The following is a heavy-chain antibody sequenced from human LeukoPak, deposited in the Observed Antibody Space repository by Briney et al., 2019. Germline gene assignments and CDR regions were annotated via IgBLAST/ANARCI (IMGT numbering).Heavy chain of an antibody. J-gene: IGHJ4*02. CDR1: GGSISSSSYY. Sequence: SETLSLTCTVSGGSISSSSYYWGWIRQPPGKRLEWIGSIYYSGSTCYNPSLKSRVTISVDTSKNQFSLNLSSVTAADTAVYYCARLYYDSSGYYQICYFDYWGQGTLVTVSS. CDR3: ARLYYDSSGYYQICYFDY. CDR2: IYYSGST. V-gene: IGHV4-39*01. D-gene: IGHD3-22*01.